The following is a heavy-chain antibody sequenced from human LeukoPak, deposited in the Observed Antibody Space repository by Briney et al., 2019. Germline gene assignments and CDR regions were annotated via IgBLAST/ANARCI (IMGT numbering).Heavy chain of an antibody. J-gene: IGHJ4*02. CDR3: ARDLGLPPIGAFDY. CDR2: IIPIFGTA. V-gene: IGHV1-69*01. D-gene: IGHD1-14*01. CDR1: GGTFSTYT. Sequence: GSSVTVSCTASGGTFSTYTITWVRQAPGQGLEWMGGIIPIFGTANYAQKFQGRVTITADESTSTAYMELSSLRSEDTAVYYCARDLGLPPIGAFDYWGQGTLVTVSS.